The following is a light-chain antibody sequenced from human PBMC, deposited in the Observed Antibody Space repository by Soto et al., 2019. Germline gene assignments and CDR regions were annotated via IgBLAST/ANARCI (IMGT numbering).Light chain of an antibody. J-gene: IGLJ1*01. CDR2: EGS. CDR3: CSYAGRGV. V-gene: IGLV2-23*01. Sequence: QSVLTQPASVSGSPGQSITISCTGTRSDFGSYNLVSWYQQHPGKAPKLMIYEGSKRPSGVSNRFSGSKSGNTASLTFSGLQAEDEADYSCCSYAGRGVFGTGTKVTVL. CDR1: RSDFGSYNL.